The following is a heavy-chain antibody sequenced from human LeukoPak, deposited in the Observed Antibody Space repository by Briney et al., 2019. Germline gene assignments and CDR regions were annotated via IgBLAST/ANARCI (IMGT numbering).Heavy chain of an antibody. CDR1: GFTFSSYA. D-gene: IGHD4-17*01. CDR2: ISSNGGST. Sequence: PGGSLRLSCAASGFTFSSYAMHWVRQAPGKGLEYVSAISSNGGSTYYADSVKGRFTISRDNSKNTLYLQMSSLRAEDTAVYYCVRGATVNDVDYWGQGTLVTVSS. CDR3: VRGATVNDVDY. V-gene: IGHV3-64D*06. J-gene: IGHJ4*02.